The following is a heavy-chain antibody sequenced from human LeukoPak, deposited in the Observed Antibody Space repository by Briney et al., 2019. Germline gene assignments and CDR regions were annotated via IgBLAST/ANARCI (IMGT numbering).Heavy chain of an antibody. V-gene: IGHV4-59*08. Sequence: FETLPLTCTVSGGSISRYYWSWIRQPPGKGLEWIGYIYSAGSTNSTPSLTSRITISVDTSRNEFSLRLTSVTAADTAVYYCARHESAVGALFCWGQGRLVSVSS. J-gene: IGHJ4*01. CDR1: GGSISRYY. CDR3: ARHESAVGALFC. D-gene: IGHD3-16*01. CDR2: IYSAGST.